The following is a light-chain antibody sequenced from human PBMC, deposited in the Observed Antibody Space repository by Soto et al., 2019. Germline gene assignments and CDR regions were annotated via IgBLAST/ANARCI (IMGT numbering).Light chain of an antibody. J-gene: IGKJ1*01. CDR2: GAS. CDR3: QQYNKWPQT. V-gene: IGKV3D-15*01. CDR1: QSVDNSH. Sequence: PGEIATLSCKASQSVDNSHVAWYQQRRGLPPRLLIYGASNRATGIPDRFSGSGSGTEFTLTITSLQSEDFAVYYCQQYNKWPQTFGQGTMVDIK.